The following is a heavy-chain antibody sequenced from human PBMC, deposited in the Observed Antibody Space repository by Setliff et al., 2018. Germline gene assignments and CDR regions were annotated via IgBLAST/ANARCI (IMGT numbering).Heavy chain of an antibody. CDR1: GYSFASNW. CDR2: IYPGDSDT. D-gene: IGHD3-22*01. Sequence: GESLKISCKASGYSFASNWIGWVRQLPGKGLEWMGVIYPGDSDTRYSPSFQGQVTISADKSIRTAYLQWSSLKASDTAMYYCARSAWGSSGYYPYYFDYWGQGTLVTVSS. CDR3: ARSAWGSSGYYPYYFDY. V-gene: IGHV5-51*01. J-gene: IGHJ4*02.